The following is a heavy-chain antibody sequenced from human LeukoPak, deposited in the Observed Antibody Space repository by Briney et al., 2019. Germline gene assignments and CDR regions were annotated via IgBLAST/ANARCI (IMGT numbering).Heavy chain of an antibody. CDR1: GYTFTGYY. Sequence: ASVKVSCKASGYTFTGYYMHWVRQAPGQGLEWMGWINPNSGGTNHAQKFQGRVTMTRDTSISTAYMELSRLRSDDTAVYYCARDLFIAATTDYFDYWGQGTLVTVSS. V-gene: IGHV1-2*02. D-gene: IGHD6-13*01. CDR3: ARDLFIAATTDYFDY. J-gene: IGHJ4*02. CDR2: INPNSGGT.